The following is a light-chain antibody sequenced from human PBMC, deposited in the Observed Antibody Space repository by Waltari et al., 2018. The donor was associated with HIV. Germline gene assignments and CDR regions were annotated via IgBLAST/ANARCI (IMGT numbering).Light chain of an antibody. J-gene: IGKJ1*01. CDR1: QSIINNY. CDR2: AAS. CDR3: QQYSSSQWT. V-gene: IGKV3-20*01. Sequence: DTATLSCRASQSIINNYLAWFQQRPGQAPRLLIYAASSRATGTPDRFSGSGSGTDFTLIISRLEPEDFAVYYCQQYSSSQWTFGQGTKVEIK.